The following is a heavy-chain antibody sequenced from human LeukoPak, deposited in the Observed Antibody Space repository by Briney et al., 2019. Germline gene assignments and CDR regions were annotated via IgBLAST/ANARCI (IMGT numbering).Heavy chain of an antibody. CDR1: GNSISSGDNY. CDR2: IYTSGST. V-gene: IGHV4-61*02. J-gene: IGHJ4*02. Sequence: SETLSLTCTVSGNSISSGDNYWSWIRQPAGKGLEWIGRIYTSGSTNYNPSLKSRVTISVDTSKNQFSLKLSSVTAADTAVYYCARGDGSSSAFDYWGQGTLVTVSS. D-gene: IGHD6-6*01. CDR3: ARGDGSSSAFDY.